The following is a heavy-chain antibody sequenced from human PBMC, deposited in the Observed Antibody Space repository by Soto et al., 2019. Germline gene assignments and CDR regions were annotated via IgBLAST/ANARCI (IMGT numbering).Heavy chain of an antibody. CDR2: ISGSGGST. J-gene: IGHJ4*02. V-gene: IGHV3-23*01. CDR3: AKDERIVHTTSFDH. CDR1: GFTFSSHV. Sequence: EVQLLESGGGLVQPGGSLRLSCAASGFTFSSHVMSWVRQAPGKGLEWVSGISGSGGSTYYTDSVKGRFSISRDNSKNTLYLQMNSLRAEGTAVYYCAKDERIVHTTSFDHWGQGTLVTVSS. D-gene: IGHD5-12*01.